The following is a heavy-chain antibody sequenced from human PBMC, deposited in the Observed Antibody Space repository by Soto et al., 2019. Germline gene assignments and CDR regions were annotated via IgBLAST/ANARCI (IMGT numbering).Heavy chain of an antibody. J-gene: IGHJ5*02. V-gene: IGHV4-4*02. D-gene: IGHD2-21*02. CDR3: AREIVTAGGNNYFDP. Sequence: QVQLQESGPRLVKPSGSLSLTCGVSGGTVASSHWWSWVRQSPGGGLEWIGNVYHTGDTNLNPSLQSRVPSSVDKSNHQFSLRLNSLTAADTAVYFCAREIVTAGGNNYFDPWGPGTLVTVPS. CDR2: VYHTGDT. CDR1: GGTVASSHW.